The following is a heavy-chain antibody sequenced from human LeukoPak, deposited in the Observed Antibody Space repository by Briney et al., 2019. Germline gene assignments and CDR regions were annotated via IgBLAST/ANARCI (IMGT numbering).Heavy chain of an antibody. D-gene: IGHD2/OR15-2a*01. J-gene: IGHJ4*02. CDR3: ARGPSNRHFDY. CDR2: ISSGSNSI. CDR1: GFTFRSYS. Sequence: GGSLRLSCAASGFTFRSYSMDWVRQAPGKGLEWVSHISSGSNSINYADSVKGRFTISRDNAKNSLLLQMNSLRDEDAAVYYCARGPSNRHFDYWGQGTLVTVSS. V-gene: IGHV3-48*02.